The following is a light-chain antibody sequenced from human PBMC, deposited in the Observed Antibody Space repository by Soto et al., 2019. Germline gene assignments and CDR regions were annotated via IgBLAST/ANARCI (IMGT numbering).Light chain of an antibody. Sequence: QSVLTQLACVSGSPGQSVTFSCTGTSSDVGSSNLVSWYQQHPGKAPKLLIYEVSKRPSGVSNRFSGSKSGNTASLTISGLQAEDEADYYCCSYAGSSTHVFGTGTKLTVL. CDR1: SSDVGSSNL. V-gene: IGLV2-23*02. J-gene: IGLJ1*01. CDR3: CSYAGSSTHV. CDR2: EVS.